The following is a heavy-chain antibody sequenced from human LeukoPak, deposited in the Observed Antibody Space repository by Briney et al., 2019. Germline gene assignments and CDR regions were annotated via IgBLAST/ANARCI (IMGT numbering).Heavy chain of an antibody. CDR2: IFRGNK. V-gene: IGHV3-53*01. J-gene: IGHJ4*02. Sequence: GASLRLSCEVSGINANDYYISWVRQAPGKGLEWVSLIFRGNKHYRDSVGGRFTISRDGVTSSVSTVHLQMNSLRAGDTAVYFCATSDSYHWLLEYWGQGTLVTVSS. CDR3: ATSDSYHWLLEY. CDR1: GINANDYY. D-gene: IGHD6-19*01.